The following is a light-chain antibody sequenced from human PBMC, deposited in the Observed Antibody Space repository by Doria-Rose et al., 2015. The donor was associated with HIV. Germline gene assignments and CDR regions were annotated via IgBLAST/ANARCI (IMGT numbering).Light chain of an antibody. CDR1: QSVSANY. CDR3: HQYASART. Sequence: TQSPGTLSLSPGERATLSCRASQSVSANYLAWYQQRPGQSLRPLIYGASSRATDIPDRFSSSGSGTDFTLTISRLEPEDFAVYYCHQYASARTFGQGTKVEIK. J-gene: IGKJ1*01. CDR2: GAS. V-gene: IGKV3-20*01.